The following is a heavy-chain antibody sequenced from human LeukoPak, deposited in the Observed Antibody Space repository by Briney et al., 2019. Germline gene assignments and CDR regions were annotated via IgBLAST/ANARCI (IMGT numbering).Heavy chain of an antibody. CDR1: GFTFSSYE. CDR3: ARDFSSSGLDY. D-gene: IGHD6-6*01. V-gene: IGHV3-48*03. J-gene: IGHJ4*02. CDR2: ISSSGSTI. Sequence: GGSLRLSCAASGFTFSSYEMNWVRQAPGKGLEWVSYISSSGSTIYYADSVKGRFTISRDNAKNTLHLQMNSLRAEDTAVYYCARDFSSSGLDYWGQGTLVTVSS.